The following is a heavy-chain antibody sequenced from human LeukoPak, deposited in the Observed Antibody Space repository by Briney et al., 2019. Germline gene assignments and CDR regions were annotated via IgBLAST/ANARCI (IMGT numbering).Heavy chain of an antibody. CDR3: ARVSDTDMFFFDY. V-gene: IGHV4-31*03. Sequence: TLSLTCTVSGGSISSGTNFWSWIRQRPGKGLEWIGYIFYSGTTNYNPSLKSRVTVSVDTSKSQFSLRLSSVTAADTAVYYCARVSDTDMFFFDYWGQGSLVTVSS. CDR1: GGSISSGTNF. J-gene: IGHJ4*02. D-gene: IGHD5-18*01. CDR2: IFYSGTT.